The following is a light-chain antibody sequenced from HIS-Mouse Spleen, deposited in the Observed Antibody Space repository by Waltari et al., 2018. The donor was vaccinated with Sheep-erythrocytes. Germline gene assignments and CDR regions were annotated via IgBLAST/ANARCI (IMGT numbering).Light chain of an antibody. V-gene: IGLV2-11*01. J-gene: IGLJ1*01. CDR2: DVS. CDR3: CSYAGSYNHV. Sequence: QSALTQPPSASGSPGQSVTISCTGTSSDVGGYNYVSWYQQHPGKAPKLMIYDVSKRPSGVPDRFSGSKPGNTASLPISGLQAEDEADYYCCSYAGSYNHVFATGTKVTVL. CDR1: SSDVGGYNY.